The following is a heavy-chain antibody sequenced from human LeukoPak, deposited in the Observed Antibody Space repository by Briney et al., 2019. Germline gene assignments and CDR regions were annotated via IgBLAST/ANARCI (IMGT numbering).Heavy chain of an antibody. D-gene: IGHD6-13*01. CDR2: IYYSGST. CDR1: GYSISNRYY. CDR3: AREVVAAPGTVDY. Sequence: SETLSLTCTVSGYSISNRYYWGWIRQPPGKGLEWIGYIYYSGSTNYNPSLKSRVTISVDTSKNQFSLKLSSVTAADTAVYYCAREVVAAPGTVDYWGQGTLVTVSS. J-gene: IGHJ4*01. V-gene: IGHV4-38-2*02.